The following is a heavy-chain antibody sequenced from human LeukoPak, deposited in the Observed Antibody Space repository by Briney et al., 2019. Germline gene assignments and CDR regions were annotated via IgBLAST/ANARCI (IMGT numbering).Heavy chain of an antibody. Sequence: SETLSLTCTVSGGSISSYYWSWIRQPPGKGLKWIGYIYYSGSTNYNPSLKSRVTISVDTSKNQFSLKLSSVTAAGTAVYYCAREDGSGFDYWGQGTLVTVSS. J-gene: IGHJ4*02. V-gene: IGHV4-59*01. CDR2: IYYSGST. CDR1: GGSISSYY. CDR3: AREDGSGFDY. D-gene: IGHD6-25*01.